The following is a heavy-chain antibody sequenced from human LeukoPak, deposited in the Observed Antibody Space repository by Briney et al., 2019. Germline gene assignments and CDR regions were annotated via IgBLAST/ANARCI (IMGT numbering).Heavy chain of an antibody. CDR1: RDSFTSYW. CDR2: IYPGDSDT. D-gene: IGHD3-10*01. V-gene: IGHV5-51*01. CDR3: ASGRGWLDP. Sequence: GESLKISCKGSRDSFTSYWIAWVRQMPGKGLEWMGIIYPGDSDTKYSPSFQGQVTISADKSVSTAYLQWSSLKVSDTAMYYCASGRGWLDPWGQGTQVIVSS. J-gene: IGHJ5*02.